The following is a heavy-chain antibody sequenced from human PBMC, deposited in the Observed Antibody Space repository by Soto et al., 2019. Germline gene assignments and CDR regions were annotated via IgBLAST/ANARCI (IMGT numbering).Heavy chain of an antibody. CDR1: GGSISSGGYA. Sequence: QMRLQESGSGLVKPSQTLSLTCAVSGGSISSGGYAWNWIRQPPGKGLEWIGYIYHRGYTSYNPLLKNRVTISVDKSKDQFSLTLSFVTAADTAVYYCARDSLTGNYFDPWGQGTLVTVSS. V-gene: IGHV4-30-2*01. CDR2: IYHRGYT. D-gene: IGHD1-7*01. CDR3: ARDSLTGNYFDP. J-gene: IGHJ5*02.